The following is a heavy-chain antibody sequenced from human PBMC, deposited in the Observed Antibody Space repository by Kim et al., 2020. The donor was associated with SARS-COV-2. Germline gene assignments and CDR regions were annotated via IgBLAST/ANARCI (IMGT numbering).Heavy chain of an antibody. CDR1: GYTFINYA. J-gene: IGHJ5*01. Sequence: ASVMVSCKASGYTFINYAMHWVRQAPGQRPEWMGWINPANGNTRYSQNFQGRVTTTRDTSATTVYMELTALRSEDTAVYYCARGQYGSMSNNWFDSWGQGTLVTVSS. D-gene: IGHD3-10*01. CDR2: INPANGNT. V-gene: IGHV1-3*01. CDR3: ARGQYGSMSNNWFDS.